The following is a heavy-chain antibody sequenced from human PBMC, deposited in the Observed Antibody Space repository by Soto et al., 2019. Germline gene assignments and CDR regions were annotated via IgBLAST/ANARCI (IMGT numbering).Heavy chain of an antibody. Sequence: KPSETLSLTCTVSGGSLSSGAYYWSWIRQHPGKGLEWIGYIYYSGSTYYNPSLESRVTLSVDTSTKQFSLKVSSVTAADTAVYYRARVPDRWGQGTLVTVSS. CDR1: GGSLSSGAYY. CDR3: ARVPDR. D-gene: IGHD2-2*01. J-gene: IGHJ5*02. V-gene: IGHV4-31*03. CDR2: IYYSGST.